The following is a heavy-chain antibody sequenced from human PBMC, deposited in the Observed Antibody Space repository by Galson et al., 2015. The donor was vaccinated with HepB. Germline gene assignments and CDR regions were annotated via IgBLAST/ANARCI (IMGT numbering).Heavy chain of an antibody. Sequence: LRLPCAASGFTFSSYAMYWVRQAPGKGLEWVAVTSYDGSNKYYADSVKGRFTISRDNSKNTLYLQMNSLRAEDTAVYYCARDKPGIAVFDYWGQGTLVTVSS. D-gene: IGHD6-19*01. V-gene: IGHV3-30*04. CDR2: TSYDGSNK. CDR1: GFTFSSYA. CDR3: ARDKPGIAVFDY. J-gene: IGHJ4*02.